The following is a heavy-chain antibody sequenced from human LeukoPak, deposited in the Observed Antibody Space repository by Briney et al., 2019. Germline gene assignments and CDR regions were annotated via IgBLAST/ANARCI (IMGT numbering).Heavy chain of an antibody. CDR3: ARDDYGDYADAFDI. J-gene: IGHJ3*02. D-gene: IGHD4-17*01. CDR2: ISAYNGNT. Sequence: ASVKASCKASGYTFTSYGISWVRQAPGQGLEWMGWISAYNGNTNYAQKLQGRVTMTTDTSTSTAYMELRSLRSDDTAVYYCARDDYGDYADAFDIWGQGTMVTVSS. CDR1: GYTFTSYG. V-gene: IGHV1-18*01.